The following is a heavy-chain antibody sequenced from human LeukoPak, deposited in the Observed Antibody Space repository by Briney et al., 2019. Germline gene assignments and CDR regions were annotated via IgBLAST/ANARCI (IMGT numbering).Heavy chain of an antibody. J-gene: IGHJ4*02. Sequence: SETLSLTCIVSGRSISSYYWSWIRQPPGEGLEWIAYIYYSGSTNYHPPPKSRVTISIYTSKNQFSLKLSSVTAADTAVYYCARHSGSYYDFDYWGQGTLVTVSS. CDR1: GRSISSYY. D-gene: IGHD1-26*01. CDR3: ARHSGSYYDFDY. CDR2: IYYSGST. V-gene: IGHV4-59*08.